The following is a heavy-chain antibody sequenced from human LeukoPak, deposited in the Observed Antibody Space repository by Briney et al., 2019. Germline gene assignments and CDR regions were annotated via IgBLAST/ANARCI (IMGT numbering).Heavy chain of an antibody. V-gene: IGHV3-30*04. D-gene: IGHD5-12*01. CDR3: AKVEGWLQMRPYYFDY. CDR2: ISYDGSNK. CDR1: GFTFSSYA. J-gene: IGHJ4*02. Sequence: GGSLRLSCAASGFTFSSYAMHWVRQAPGKGLEWVAVISYDGSNKYYADSVKGRFTISRDNSKNTLYLQMNSLRAEDTAVYYCAKVEGWLQMRPYYFDYWGQGTLVTVSS.